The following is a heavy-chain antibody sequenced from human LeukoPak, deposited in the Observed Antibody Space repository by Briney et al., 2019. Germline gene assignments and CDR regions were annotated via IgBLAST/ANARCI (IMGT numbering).Heavy chain of an antibody. CDR1: GDSINSADYY. CDR2: IYHSGAT. J-gene: IGHJ4*02. CDR3: ARAHPAALDY. V-gene: IGHV4-30-2*01. Sequence: SQTLSLTCNVSGDSINSADYYWSWIRQAPGKGLEWIGYIYHSGATYYSPSLKSRVTLSVHTSKTQFSLKLSSVTAADTAVYYCARAHPAALDYWGQGTLVTVSS.